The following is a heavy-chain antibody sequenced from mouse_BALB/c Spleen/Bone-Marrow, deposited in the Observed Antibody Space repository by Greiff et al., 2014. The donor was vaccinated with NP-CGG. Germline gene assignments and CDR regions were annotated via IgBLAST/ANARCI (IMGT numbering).Heavy chain of an antibody. CDR2: ISYDGSN. CDR3: ARDRVFAY. CDR1: GYSITSGYY. Sequence: EVHLVESGPGLVKPSQSLSLTCSVTGYSITSGYYWNWIRQFPGNKLEWMGYISYDGSNNYNPSLKNRISITRGTSKNQFFLKLNSMTTEDTATYYCARDRVFAYWGQGTLVTVSA. D-gene: IGHD3-1*01. J-gene: IGHJ3*01. V-gene: IGHV3-6*02.